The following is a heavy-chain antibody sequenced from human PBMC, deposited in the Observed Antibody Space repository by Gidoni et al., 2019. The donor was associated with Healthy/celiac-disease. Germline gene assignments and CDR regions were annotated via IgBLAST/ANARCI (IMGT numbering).Heavy chain of an antibody. V-gene: IGHV3-30-3*01. CDR2: KANNGSNK. D-gene: IGHD2-8*01. CDR3: APPDPMLLNFDY. Sequence: QVQLVESGGGVVQSGRSLRLPCAASGFTFSRYAMHWGRQAPGTGLEWVAVKANNGSNKYYPDAGKGRFTISRDNSKNTLYLQMNSLGAEDTAVYYCAPPDPMLLNFDYWGQGSLVTVSS. CDR1: GFTFSRYA. J-gene: IGHJ4*02.